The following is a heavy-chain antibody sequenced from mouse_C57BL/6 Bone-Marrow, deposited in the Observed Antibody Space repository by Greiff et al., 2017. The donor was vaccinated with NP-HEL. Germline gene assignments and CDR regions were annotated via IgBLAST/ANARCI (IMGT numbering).Heavy chain of an antibody. CDR1: GYTFTDYY. Sequence: VQLQQSGPELVKPGASVKISCKASGYTFTDYYMNWVKQSHGKSLEWIGDINPNNGGTSYNQKFKGKATLTVDKSSSTAYMELRSLTSEDSAVYYCAREGVYYGSPFDYWGQGTTLTVSS. V-gene: IGHV1-26*01. CDR2: INPNNGGT. J-gene: IGHJ2*01. CDR3: AREGVYYGSPFDY. D-gene: IGHD1-1*01.